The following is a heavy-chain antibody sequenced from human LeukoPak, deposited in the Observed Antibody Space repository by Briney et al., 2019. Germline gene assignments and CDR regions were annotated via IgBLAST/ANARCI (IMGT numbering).Heavy chain of an antibody. CDR3: ARLDTMVRGGAFGP. CDR2: IYYSGST. V-gene: IGHV4-39*01. CDR1: GGSISSSSYY. Sequence: PSETLSLTCTVSGGSISSSSYYWGWIRQPPGKGLEWIGSIYYSGSTYYNPSLKSRVTISVDTSKNQFSLKLSSVTAADTAVYYCARLDTMVRGGAFGPWGQGTLVTVSS. J-gene: IGHJ5*02. D-gene: IGHD3-10*01.